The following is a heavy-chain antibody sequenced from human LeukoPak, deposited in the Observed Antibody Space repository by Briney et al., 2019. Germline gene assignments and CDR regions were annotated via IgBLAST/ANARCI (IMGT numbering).Heavy chain of an antibody. Sequence: HTGGSLRLSCAASGFTFSSYWMSWVRQAPGKGLEWVANIKEDGSEKYHVDPVKGRFTISRDNAKNSLYLQMNSLRAEDTAIYYCTRGRGDYWGQGTLVTVSS. V-gene: IGHV3-7*04. CDR1: GFTFSSYW. CDR3: TRGRGDY. J-gene: IGHJ4*02. CDR2: IKEDGSEK.